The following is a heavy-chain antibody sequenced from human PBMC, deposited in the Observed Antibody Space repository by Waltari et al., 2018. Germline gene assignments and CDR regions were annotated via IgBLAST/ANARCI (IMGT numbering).Heavy chain of an antibody. CDR2: ISYDGSDK. J-gene: IGHJ4*02. D-gene: IGHD6-13*01. Sequence: QVQLVESGGGVVQPGRSLRLSCAASGFSSSSFAMHWVRQAPGEGLEWVTVISYDGSDKYYADSVKGRFTISRDNSKNTLYLQINSLRTEDTAVYFCARDPSAAAGGRAAAGRFDYWGQGTLVTVSS. CDR3: ARDPSAAAGGRAAAGRFDY. CDR1: GFSSSSFA. V-gene: IGHV3-30*04.